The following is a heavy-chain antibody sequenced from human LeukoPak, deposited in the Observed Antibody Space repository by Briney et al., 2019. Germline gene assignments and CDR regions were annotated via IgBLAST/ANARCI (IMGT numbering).Heavy chain of an antibody. CDR3: ARGTSEFSVFDI. Sequence: GEPLKISCKGSGYSFTTYWIGWVRQMPGKGLEWMGILYAGDSDARYSPSFQGQVAISADKSISTAYLQWSSLKASDTAMYYCARGTSEFSVFDIWGQGTMVTVSS. V-gene: IGHV5-51*01. CDR1: GYSFTTYW. CDR2: LYAGDSDA. D-gene: IGHD1-14*01. J-gene: IGHJ3*02.